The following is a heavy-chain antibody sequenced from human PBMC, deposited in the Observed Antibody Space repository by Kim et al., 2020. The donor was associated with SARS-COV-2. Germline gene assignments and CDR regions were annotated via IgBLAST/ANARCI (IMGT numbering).Heavy chain of an antibody. J-gene: IGHJ6*02. CDR3: AKDQSGDYYYYSGMDV. CDR2: ISGSGDTT. V-gene: IGHV3-23*01. CDR1: GFMFSSHA. Sequence: GGSLRLSCAASGFMFSSHAMTWVRQAPGKGLERVSIISGSGDTTYYADFVKGRFTISRDNSKNTLYLQMNSLRAEDTALYFCAKDQSGDYYYYSGMDVWGQGNTVTV. D-gene: IGHD1-26*01.